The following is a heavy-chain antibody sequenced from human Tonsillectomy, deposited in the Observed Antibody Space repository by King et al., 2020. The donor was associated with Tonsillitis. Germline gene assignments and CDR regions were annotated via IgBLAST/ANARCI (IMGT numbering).Heavy chain of an antibody. V-gene: IGHV1-18*04. CDR2: ISVYNGDT. D-gene: IGHD2-2*01. CDR3: ARDRGVEPPAASKETNWFDP. CDR1: GYTFTSYG. J-gene: IGHJ5*02. Sequence: QLVQSGAEVKKPGASVKVSCKASGYTFTSYGISWVRQAPGQGLEWMGWISVYNGDTNYAQKVQGRVTMTTDRSTNIAYMELRSLRSDDTAVYYCARDRGVEPPAASKETNWFDPWGQGTLVTVSS.